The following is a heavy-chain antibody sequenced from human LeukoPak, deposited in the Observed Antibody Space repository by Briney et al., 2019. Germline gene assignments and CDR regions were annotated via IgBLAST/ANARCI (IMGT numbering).Heavy chain of an antibody. CDR1: GFTFSSYA. V-gene: IGHV3-23*01. CDR2: ISGSGGST. D-gene: IGHD3-16*01. CDR3: AKSGGVTTYYYYYGMDV. J-gene: IGHJ6*02. Sequence: GGSLRLSCAASGFTFSSYAMSWVRQAPGKGLEWVSAISGSGGSTYYADSVKGRFTISRDNSKNTLYLQMSSLRAEDTAVYYCAKSGGVTTYYYYYGMDVWGQGTTVTVSS.